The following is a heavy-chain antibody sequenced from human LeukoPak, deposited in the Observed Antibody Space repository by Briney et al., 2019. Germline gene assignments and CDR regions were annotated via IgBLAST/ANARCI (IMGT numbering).Heavy chain of an antibody. D-gene: IGHD2/OR15-2a*01. Sequence: SETLSLTCTVSGGSISSSNHYWTWIRQPPGKGLEWIGDIYDSGSTRYNTSLEGRVTISVDTSKNQFSLKLSSVTAADTAVYYCAKGGSTNFYYGDVWGQGTTVTVSS. CDR3: AKGGSTNFYYGDV. V-gene: IGHV4-61*01. CDR1: GGSISSSNHY. CDR2: IYDSGST. J-gene: IGHJ6*02.